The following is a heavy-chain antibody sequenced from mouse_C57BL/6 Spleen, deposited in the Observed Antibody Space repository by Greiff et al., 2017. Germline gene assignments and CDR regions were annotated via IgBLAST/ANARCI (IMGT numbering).Heavy chain of an antibody. V-gene: IGHV1-82*01. CDR2: IYPGDGDT. Sequence: VQLQQSGPELVKPGASVKISCKASGYAFSSSWMNWVKQRPGKGLEWIGRIYPGDGDTNYNGKFKGKATLTADKSSSTAYMQLSSLTSEDSAVYFCARWGFTTVVKDAMDYWGQGTSVTVSS. D-gene: IGHD1-1*01. CDR1: GYAFSSSW. J-gene: IGHJ4*01. CDR3: ARWGFTTVVKDAMDY.